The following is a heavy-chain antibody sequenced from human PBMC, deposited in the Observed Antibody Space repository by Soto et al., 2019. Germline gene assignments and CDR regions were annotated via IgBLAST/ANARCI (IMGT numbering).Heavy chain of an antibody. CDR3: ARVTMGYYDSSGYPTHGMDV. CDR1: GGTFSSYT. V-gene: IGHV1-69*02. J-gene: IGHJ6*02. CDR2: IIPILGIA. D-gene: IGHD3-22*01. Sequence: SVKVSCKASGGTFSSYTISWVRQAPGQGLEWMGRIIPILGIANYAQKFQGRVTITADKSTSTAYMELSSLRSEDTAVYYCARVTMGYYDSSGYPTHGMDVWGQGTTVTVSS.